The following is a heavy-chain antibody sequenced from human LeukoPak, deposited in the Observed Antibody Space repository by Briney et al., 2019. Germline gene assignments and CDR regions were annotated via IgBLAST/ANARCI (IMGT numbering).Heavy chain of an antibody. CDR1: GYTFTSYD. Sequence: ASVKVSCKASGYTFTSYDINSVRQASGQGLEWMGWMNPNSGNTDYAQKFQGRVTITRNTSISTAYMELSSLRSEDTAVYYCATSVLRYFDWLGDDAFDIWGQGTMVTVSS. CDR2: MNPNSGNT. D-gene: IGHD3-9*01. CDR3: ATSVLRYFDWLGDDAFDI. J-gene: IGHJ3*02. V-gene: IGHV1-8*03.